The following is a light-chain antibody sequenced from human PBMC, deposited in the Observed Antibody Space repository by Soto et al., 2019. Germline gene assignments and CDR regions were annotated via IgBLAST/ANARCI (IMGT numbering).Light chain of an antibody. CDR3: QQYGSSSLT. Sequence: PGERVTLSCRASQSVSSSYLAWYQQKPGQAPRLLIYGASSRATGIPDRFSGSGSGTDFTLTISRQEPEDFAAYYCQQYGSSSLTVRPGTKVDIK. V-gene: IGKV3-20*01. CDR1: QSVSSSY. CDR2: GAS. J-gene: IGKJ3*01.